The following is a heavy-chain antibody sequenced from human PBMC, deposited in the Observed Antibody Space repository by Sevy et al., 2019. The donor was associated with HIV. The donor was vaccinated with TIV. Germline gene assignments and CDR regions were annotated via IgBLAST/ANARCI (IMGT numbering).Heavy chain of an antibody. CDR3: AAMGGYYGPYSGMDV. CDR2: ININTGGT. Sequence: ASVKVSCKASGYTFTGYYIHWVRQAPGQGLEWMGWININTGGTNYPQKFLGRVTMTRETSIRTVYMELSRLTSDDTAVYYCAAMGGYYGPYSGMDVWGQGTTVTVSS. CDR1: GYTFTGYY. J-gene: IGHJ6*02. V-gene: IGHV1-2*02. D-gene: IGHD3-10*01.